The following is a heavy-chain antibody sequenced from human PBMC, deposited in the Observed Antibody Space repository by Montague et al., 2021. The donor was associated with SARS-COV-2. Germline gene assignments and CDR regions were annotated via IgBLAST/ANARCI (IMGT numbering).Heavy chain of an antibody. V-gene: IGHV4-59*01. CDR1: GGSINGYY. D-gene: IGHD1-26*01. J-gene: IGHJ4*02. CDR2: IYYNGRT. CDR3: ARGTEVGAFDY. Sequence: SETLSLTCTVSGGSINGYYWTWVRQPPGKGLQWIAHIYYNGRTSYIPSLKSRLSVSLDKAKTQFSLELTSVTAADTARYFCARGTEVGAFDYWGQGALVSVSS.